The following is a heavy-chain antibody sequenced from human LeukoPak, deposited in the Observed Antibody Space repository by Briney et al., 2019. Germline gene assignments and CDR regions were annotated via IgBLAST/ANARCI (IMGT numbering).Heavy chain of an antibody. CDR1: GYTFTSYG. J-gene: IGHJ5*02. CDR3: ARDPGYSSGWYSNWFDP. D-gene: IGHD6-19*01. CDR2: ISAYNGNT. Sequence: ASVKVSCKASGYTFTSYGISWVRQPPGQGLEWMGWISAYNGNTNYAQKLQGRVTMTTDTSTSTAYMELRSLRSDDTAVYYCARDPGYSSGWYSNWFDPWGQGTLVTVSS. V-gene: IGHV1-18*01.